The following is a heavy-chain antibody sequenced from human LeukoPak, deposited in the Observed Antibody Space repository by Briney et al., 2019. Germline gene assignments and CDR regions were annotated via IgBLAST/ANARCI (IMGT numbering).Heavy chain of an antibody. CDR3: AFLTVLMVYAEGIWFDP. Sequence: ASVKVSCKASGYTFTGYYMHWVRQAPGQGLEGRGWSNPYSGGANYAQKFQGRVTMTRDTSISTAYMELSRLRSDDTAVYYCAFLTVLMVYAEGIWFDPWGQGTLVTVSS. V-gene: IGHV1-2*02. CDR1: GYTFTGYY. D-gene: IGHD2-8*01. CDR2: SNPYSGGA. J-gene: IGHJ5*02.